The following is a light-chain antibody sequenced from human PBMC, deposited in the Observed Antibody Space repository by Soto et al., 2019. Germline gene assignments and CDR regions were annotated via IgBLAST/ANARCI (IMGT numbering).Light chain of an antibody. CDR3: QQYNSYST. CDR1: QSVGSY. CDR2: DAS. V-gene: IGKV3-11*01. J-gene: IGKJ1*01. Sequence: EIVLTQSPATLSLSPGERATLSCRASQSVGSYLAWYQQKPGQAPRLLIYDASHRATGIPARFSGSGSGTDFTLTISSLEPEDFAVYYCQQYNSYSTFGQGTKVEIK.